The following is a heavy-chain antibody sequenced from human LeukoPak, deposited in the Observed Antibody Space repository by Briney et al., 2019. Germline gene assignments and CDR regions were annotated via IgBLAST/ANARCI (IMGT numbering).Heavy chain of an antibody. CDR2: INPNSGGT. CDR1: GYTFTGYY. D-gene: IGHD6-13*01. CDR3: ATVFSIAAAGHDY. Sequence: ASVKVSCKASGYTFTGYYMHWVRQAPGQGLEWMGWINPNSGGTNYAQKFQGRVTMTEDTSTDTAYMELSSLRSEDAAVYYCATVFSIAAAGHDYWGQGTLVTVSS. V-gene: IGHV1-2*02. J-gene: IGHJ4*02.